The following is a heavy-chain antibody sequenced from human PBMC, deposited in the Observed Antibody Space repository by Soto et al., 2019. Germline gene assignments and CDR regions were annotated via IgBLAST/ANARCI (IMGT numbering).Heavy chain of an antibody. Sequence: QVQLVQSGAEVKNPGASVKISCRASGYTFVSHYMHWVRQAPGQGLEWMGIINPSSGTVTYTQQFQGRVTMTTDTSTNSVFLEMNTLKTDDTAVYYCARDRWGPPDYWGQGTLVTVSS. V-gene: IGHV1-46*01. CDR3: ARDRWGPPDY. CDR1: GYTFVSHY. CDR2: INPSSGTV. D-gene: IGHD2-21*02. J-gene: IGHJ4*02.